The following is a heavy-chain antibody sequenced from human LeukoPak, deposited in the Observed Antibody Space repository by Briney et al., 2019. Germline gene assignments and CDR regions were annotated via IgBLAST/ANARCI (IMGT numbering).Heavy chain of an antibody. V-gene: IGHV1-8*01. CDR3: ARGRASTGRWNARIVVVPAAPNDNDY. D-gene: IGHD2-2*01. Sequence: GASVKVSCKASGYTFTSYDINWVRQATGQGLEWMGWMNPNSGNTGYAQKFQGRVTMTRNTSISTAYMELSSLRSEDTAVYYCARGRASTGRWNARIVVVPAAPNDNDYWGQGTLVTVSS. J-gene: IGHJ4*02. CDR2: MNPNSGNT. CDR1: GYTFTSYD.